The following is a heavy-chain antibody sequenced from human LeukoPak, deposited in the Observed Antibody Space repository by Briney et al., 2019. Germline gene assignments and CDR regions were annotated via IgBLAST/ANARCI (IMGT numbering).Heavy chain of an antibody. CDR3: ASAVVQRTDAFDI. CDR1: GFTFSSYW. V-gene: IGHV3-7*01. CDR2: IKQDGSEK. D-gene: IGHD1-1*01. J-gene: IGHJ3*02. Sequence: GGSLRLSCAASGFTFSSYWMSWVRQAPGKGLEWVANIKQDGSEKYYVDSVKGRFTIPRDNAKNSLYLQMNSLRAEDTAVYYCASAVVQRTDAFDIWGQGTMVTVSS.